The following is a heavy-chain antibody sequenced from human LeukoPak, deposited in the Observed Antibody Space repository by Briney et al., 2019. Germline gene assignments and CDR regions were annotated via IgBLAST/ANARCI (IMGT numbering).Heavy chain of an antibody. CDR2: IWYDGSNE. CDR1: GFSFSSYG. J-gene: IGHJ4*02. Sequence: PGGSLRLSCAVSGFSFSSYGMHWVHQAPGKGLEWVAVIWYDGSNENYADSVKGRFTISRDNSKNTLYLQMNSLRAEDTAVYFCARGSNSGYSIDYWGQGTLVTVSS. CDR3: ARGSNSGYSIDY. D-gene: IGHD3-22*01. V-gene: IGHV3-33*01.